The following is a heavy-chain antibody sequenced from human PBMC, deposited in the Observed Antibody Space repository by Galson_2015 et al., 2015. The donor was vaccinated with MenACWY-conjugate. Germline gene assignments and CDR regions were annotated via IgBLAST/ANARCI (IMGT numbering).Heavy chain of an antibody. CDR2: ITGNGGST. Sequence: SLRLSCAASGFTFNIHALSWVRQAPGKGLDWVSAITGNGGSTYYADSVKGRSTVSRDNSKNTLYLQMNSLRVEDTAVYYCAKDLDYGDFEYSQDWGQGTLVTVFS. CDR3: AKDLDYGDFEYSQD. CDR1: GFTFNIHA. V-gene: IGHV3-23*01. D-gene: IGHD4-17*01. J-gene: IGHJ1*01.